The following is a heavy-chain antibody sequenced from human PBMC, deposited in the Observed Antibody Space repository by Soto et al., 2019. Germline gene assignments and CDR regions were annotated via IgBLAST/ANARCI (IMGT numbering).Heavy chain of an antibody. D-gene: IGHD6-19*01. J-gene: IGHJ3*01. V-gene: IGHV3-11*01. CDR1: GFTFSDYY. CDR3: ARDTNIAVAALSA. Sequence: GGSLRLSCAASGFTFSDYYMSWIRQAPGKGLEWVSYISSSGSTIYHADSAKGRFTISRDNAKNSLYLQMNSLRAEDTAVYYCARDTNIAVAALSAWGQATMVTVSS. CDR2: ISSSGSTI.